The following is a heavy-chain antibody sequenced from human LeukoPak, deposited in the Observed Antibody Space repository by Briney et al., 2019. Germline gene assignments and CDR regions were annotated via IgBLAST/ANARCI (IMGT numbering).Heavy chain of an antibody. J-gene: IGHJ6*03. CDR3: ARVRRVQLWLMGYYYYYMDV. CDR1: GGSISSGDYY. Sequence: SQTLSLTCTVSGGSISSGDYYWSWIRQPPGKGLEWIGYIYYSGSTYYNPSLKGRVTISVDTSKNQFSLKLSSVTAADTAVYYCARVRRVQLWLMGYYYYYMDVWGKGTTVTVSS. V-gene: IGHV4-30-4*08. CDR2: IYYSGST. D-gene: IGHD5-18*01.